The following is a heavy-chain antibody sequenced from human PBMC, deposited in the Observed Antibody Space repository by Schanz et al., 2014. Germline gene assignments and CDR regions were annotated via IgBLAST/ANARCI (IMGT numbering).Heavy chain of an antibody. CDR3: ARDFDDRRGYGSGYCLGGCMDV. J-gene: IGHJ6*02. D-gene: IGHD3-10*01. CDR2: IKQDESKR. Sequence: EVQLVESGGGLVQPGGSLRLSCGGSGFTFSKYWMSWVRQAPGKGLEWVANIKQDESKRYYVDAEKGRFTISRDNAKNSLFLQMNRLRAENTALYYCARDFDDRRGYGSGYCLGGCMDVWGQGTTVTVSS. CDR1: GFTFSKYW. V-gene: IGHV3-7*01.